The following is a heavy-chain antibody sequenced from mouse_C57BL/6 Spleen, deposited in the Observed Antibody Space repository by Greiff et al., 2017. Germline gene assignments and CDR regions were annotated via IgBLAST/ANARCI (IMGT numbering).Heavy chain of an antibody. CDR3: ARWGYDYFGY. CDR1: GYSFTGYY. D-gene: IGHD2-2*01. CDR2: INPSTGGT. V-gene: IGHV1-42*01. J-gene: IGHJ2*01. Sequence: VQLQQPGPELVKPGASVKISCKASGYSFTGYYMNWVKQSPEKSLEWIGEINPSTGGTTYNQKFKAKATLTVDKSASTAYMQLKSLTSEDSAVYYCARWGYDYFGYWGQGTTLTVSS.